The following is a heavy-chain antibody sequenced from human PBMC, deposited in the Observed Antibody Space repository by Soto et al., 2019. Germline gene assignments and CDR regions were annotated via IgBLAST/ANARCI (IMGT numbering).Heavy chain of an antibody. CDR1: GYTFTSYF. CDR3: ARQNYYSGMDV. D-gene: IGHD3-10*01. V-gene: IGHV1-18*01. J-gene: IGHJ6*02. Sequence: RASVKVSCKTSGYTFTSYFITWVRQAPGHGLEWMGWISPYNGNTNYAQMLQGRVTMTTDTPTSTGYLELRSLRSDDTAVYYCARQNYYSGMDVWGQGTTVTVSS. CDR2: ISPYNGNT.